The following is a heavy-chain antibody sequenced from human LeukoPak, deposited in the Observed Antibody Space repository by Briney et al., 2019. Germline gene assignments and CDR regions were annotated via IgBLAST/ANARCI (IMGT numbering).Heavy chain of an antibody. V-gene: IGHV4-39*01. D-gene: IGHD4-11*01. CDR3: TRLPLDYSLDH. Sequence: SETLSLTCTVSGDSISSTTYWWGWIRQSPGKGLEWLGSMSYIGLTSYNPSLKSRATISVDTTKNQFSQMLRSVTAADTAMYYCTRLPLDYSLDHWGQGTPVSVSS. CDR1: GDSISSTTYW. J-gene: IGHJ4*02. CDR2: MSYIGLT.